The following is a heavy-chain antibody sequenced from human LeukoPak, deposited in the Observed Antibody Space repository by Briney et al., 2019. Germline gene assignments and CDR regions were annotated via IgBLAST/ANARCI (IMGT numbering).Heavy chain of an antibody. CDR1: GFTFSSYS. Sequence: GGSLRLSCAASGFTFSSYSMNWVRQAPGKGLEWVSSISSSSSYIYYADSVKGRFTISRDNAKNSLYLQMNSLRAEDTAVYYCARGPGSGWYPYYYYYYYMDVWGKGTTVTISS. CDR3: ARGPGSGWYPYYYYYYYMDV. V-gene: IGHV3-21*04. J-gene: IGHJ6*03. D-gene: IGHD6-19*01. CDR2: ISSSSSYI.